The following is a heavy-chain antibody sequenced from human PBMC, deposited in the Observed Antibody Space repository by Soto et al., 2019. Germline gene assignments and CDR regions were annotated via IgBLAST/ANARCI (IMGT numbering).Heavy chain of an antibody. CDR3: ARGVGIAAARREFSYYCGMDV. Sequence: QVQLVQSGAEVKKPGSSVKVSCKASGGTFSSYTISWVRQAPGQGLEWMGRIIPILGIANYAQKFQGRVTITADKSTXIAXMXPSSLRSEDTAVYYCARGVGIAAARREFSYYCGMDVWGQGTTVTVSS. D-gene: IGHD6-13*01. J-gene: IGHJ6*02. CDR2: IIPILGIA. V-gene: IGHV1-69*02. CDR1: GGTFSSYT.